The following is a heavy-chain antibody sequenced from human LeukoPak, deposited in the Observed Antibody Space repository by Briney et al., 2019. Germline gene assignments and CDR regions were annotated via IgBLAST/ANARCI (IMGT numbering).Heavy chain of an antibody. CDR3: ARDGGYCTNGVCWFDY. CDR2: IYYSGST. Sequence: SETLSLTCTVSGGSLSSGGYYWSWIRQHPGTGLEWIGNIYYSGSTYYNPSLKSRVTISVDTSKNQFSLKLSSVTAADTAVYYCARDGGYCTNGVCWFDYWGQGTLVTVSS. J-gene: IGHJ4*02. V-gene: IGHV4-31*03. CDR1: GGSLSSGGYY. D-gene: IGHD2-8*01.